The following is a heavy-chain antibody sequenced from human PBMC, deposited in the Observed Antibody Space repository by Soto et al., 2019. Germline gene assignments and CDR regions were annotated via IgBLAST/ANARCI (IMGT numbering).Heavy chain of an antibody. V-gene: IGHV3-7*05. D-gene: IGHD2-2*01. CDR1: GFTFSSYW. CDR2: IKQDGSEK. CDR3: ARGRRPYQPLRTPHY. J-gene: IGHJ4*02. Sequence: GGSLRLSCAASGFTFSSYWMSWVRQAPGKGLEWVANIKQDGSEKYYVDSVKGRLTISRDNAKNALYLQMNSLRAEDTAVYDCARGRRPYQPLRTPHYWGQGTLVTVSS.